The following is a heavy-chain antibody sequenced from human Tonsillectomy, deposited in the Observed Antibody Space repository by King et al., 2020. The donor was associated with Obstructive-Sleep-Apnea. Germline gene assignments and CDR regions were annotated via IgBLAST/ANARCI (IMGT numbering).Heavy chain of an antibody. D-gene: IGHD6-6*01. J-gene: IGHJ4*02. CDR1: GFTVSSNY. CDR3: ARDVQIAARGN. V-gene: IGHV3-66*01. Sequence: VQLVESGGGLVQPGGSLRLSGAASGFTVSSNYVSCVRQAPGKGLEWVSVIYSGVSTYYADSVKGRFTISRDNSKNTLYLQMDSLRAEDTAVYYCARDVQIAARGNWGQGTLVTVSS. CDR2: IYSGVST.